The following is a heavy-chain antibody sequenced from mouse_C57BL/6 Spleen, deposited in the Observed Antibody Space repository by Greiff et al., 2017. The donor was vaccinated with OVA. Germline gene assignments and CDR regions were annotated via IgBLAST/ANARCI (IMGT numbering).Heavy chain of an antibody. J-gene: IGHJ3*01. CDR3: TTRFAY. CDR1: GFNIKDDY. Sequence: VQLQQSGAELVRPGASVKLSCTASGFNIKDDYMHWVKQRPEQGLEWIGWIDPENGDTEYASKFQGKATITADSSSNTDYLQLSSLTSEDSSVYYCTTRFAYWGQGTLVTVSA. CDR2: IDPENGDT. V-gene: IGHV14-4*01.